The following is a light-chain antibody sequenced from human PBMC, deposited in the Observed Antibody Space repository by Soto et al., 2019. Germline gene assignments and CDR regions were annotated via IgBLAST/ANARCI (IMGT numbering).Light chain of an antibody. V-gene: IGKV3-20*01. CDR1: ESISRYY. CDR2: GAS. CDR3: QQYGGVPYT. Sequence: EIVLTQSPGTLSLSPGQRATLSCRASESISRYYLAWYQQRLGQAPRLLIYGASSGATGIPDRFSGSGSGTDFTLTISRLEPEDFAIYYCQQYGGVPYTFGQGTKVDIK. J-gene: IGKJ2*01.